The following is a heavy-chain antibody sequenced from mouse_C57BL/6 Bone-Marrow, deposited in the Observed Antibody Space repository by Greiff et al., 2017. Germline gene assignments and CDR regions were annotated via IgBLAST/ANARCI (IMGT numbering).Heavy chain of an antibody. Sequence: VQLQESGPGLVAPSQSLSITCTVSGFSLTSYGVDWVRQSPGKGLEWLGVIWGVRSTNYNSAHKSRLSISTENSKRQVFLIMSSLQADDTAMYYCASYDYVGGFAYWGQGTLVTVSA. CDR3: ASYDYVGGFAY. CDR2: IWGVRST. CDR1: GFSLTSYG. V-gene: IGHV2-6*01. D-gene: IGHD2-4*01. J-gene: IGHJ3*01.